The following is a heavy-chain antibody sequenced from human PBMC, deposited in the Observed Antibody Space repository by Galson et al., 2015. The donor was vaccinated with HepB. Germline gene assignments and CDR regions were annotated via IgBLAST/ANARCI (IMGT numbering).Heavy chain of an antibody. CDR3: ARDPIAVAANEVYYFDY. D-gene: IGHD6-19*01. Sequence: SLRLSCAASGFTFSSYAMHWVLQAPGKGLEWVAVISYDGSNKYYADSVKGRFTISRDNSKNTLYLQMNSLRAEDTAVYYCARDPIAVAANEVYYFDYWGQGTLVTVSS. J-gene: IGHJ4*02. CDR1: GFTFSSYA. CDR2: ISYDGSNK. V-gene: IGHV3-30-3*01.